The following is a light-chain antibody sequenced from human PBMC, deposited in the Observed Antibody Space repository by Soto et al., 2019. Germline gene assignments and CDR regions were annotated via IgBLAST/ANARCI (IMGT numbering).Light chain of an antibody. CDR1: QSVSSY. CDR2: DAS. Sequence: EIVLTQSPATLSLSPGERATLSCRASQSVSSYLAWYQQKPGQAPRLLIYDASTGATAIPARFSGRGSGTDFTRTISSQEPEDFAGYYWQQRRGTVGPGTKVHI. J-gene: IGKJ3*01. CDR3: QQRRGT. V-gene: IGKV3-11*01.